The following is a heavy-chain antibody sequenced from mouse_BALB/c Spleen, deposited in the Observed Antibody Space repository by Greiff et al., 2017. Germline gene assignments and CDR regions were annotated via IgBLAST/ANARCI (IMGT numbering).Heavy chain of an antibody. V-gene: IGHV1-4*02. Sequence: VQLQESAAELARPGASVKMSCKASGYTFTSYTMHWVKQRPGQGLEWIGYINPSSGYTEYNQKFKDKTTLTADKSSSTAYMQLSSLTSEDSAVYYCARGAPRANAMDYWGQGTSVTVSS. CDR1: GYTFTSYT. CDR2: INPSSGYT. CDR3: ARGAPRANAMDY. J-gene: IGHJ4*01. D-gene: IGHD3-1*01.